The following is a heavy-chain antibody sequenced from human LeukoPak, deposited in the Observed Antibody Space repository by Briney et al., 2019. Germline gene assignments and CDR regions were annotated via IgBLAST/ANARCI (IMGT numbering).Heavy chain of an antibody. CDR3: AKMKASGYDYDAFDI. J-gene: IGHJ3*02. D-gene: IGHD5-12*01. CDR1: GFTFSSYG. CDR2: IWYDGSNK. V-gene: IGHV3-33*06. Sequence: GRSLRLSCAASGFTFSSYGMHRVRQAPGKGLEWVAVIWYDGSNKYYADSVKGRFTISRDNSKNTLYLQMNSLRAEDTAVYYCAKMKASGYDYDAFDIWGQGTMVTVSS.